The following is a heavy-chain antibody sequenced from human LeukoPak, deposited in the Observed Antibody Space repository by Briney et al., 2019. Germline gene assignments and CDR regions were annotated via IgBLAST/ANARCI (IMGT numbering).Heavy chain of an antibody. D-gene: IGHD3-16*02. CDR1: GGSISSYY. J-gene: IGHJ3*02. V-gene: IGHV4-4*07. CDR2: IYTSGST. Sequence: PSETLSLTCTVSGGSISSYYWSWIRQPAGKGLEWVGRIYTSGSTNYNPSLKSRVTMSVDTSKNQLSLKLSSVTAADTAVYYCARDRMDDYVWGSYRYDAFDIWGQGTMVTVSS. CDR3: ARDRMDDYVWGSYRYDAFDI.